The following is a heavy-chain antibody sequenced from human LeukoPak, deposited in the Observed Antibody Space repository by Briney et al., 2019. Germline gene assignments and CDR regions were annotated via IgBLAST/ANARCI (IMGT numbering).Heavy chain of an antibody. CDR2: ISAYNGNT. CDR1: GYTFTNYG. V-gene: IGHV1-18*01. Sequence: ASVKVSCKASGYTFTNYGISWVRQAPGQGLEWMGWISAYNGNTNYAQKLQGRVTVTTDTSTSTAYMELRSLRSDDTAVYYCARDLGSGIAEPFDHWGQGTLVTVSS. D-gene: IGHD6-13*01. CDR3: ARDLGSGIAEPFDH. J-gene: IGHJ4*02.